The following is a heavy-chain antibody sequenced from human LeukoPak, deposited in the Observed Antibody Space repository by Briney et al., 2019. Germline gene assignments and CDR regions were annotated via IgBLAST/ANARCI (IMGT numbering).Heavy chain of an antibody. CDR1: GFTFSSYA. J-gene: IGHJ4*02. D-gene: IGHD4-17*01. V-gene: IGHV3-30-3*01. Sequence: GGSLRLSCAASGFTFSSYAMHWVRQAPGKGLEWVAVISYDGSNKYYADSVKGRFTISRDNSKNTLYLQMNSLRAEDTAVYYSSYSGSGDYYFDYWGQGTLVTVSS. CDR2: ISYDGSNK. CDR3: SYSGSGDYYFDY.